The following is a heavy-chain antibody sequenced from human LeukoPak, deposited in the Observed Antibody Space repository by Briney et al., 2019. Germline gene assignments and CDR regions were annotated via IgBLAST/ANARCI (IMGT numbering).Heavy chain of an antibody. CDR2: IYYSGST. Sequence: SETLSLTCTVSGGSISSSSYYWGWIRQPPGKGLEWIGSIYYSGSTYYNPSLKSRVTISVDTSENHFSLKLSSVTAADTAVYYCARDGGYSNPYYYCYYYMDFWGKGTTVTVSS. CDR3: ARDGGYSNPYYYCYYYMDF. V-gene: IGHV4-39*07. CDR1: GGSISSSSYY. J-gene: IGHJ6*03. D-gene: IGHD4-11*01.